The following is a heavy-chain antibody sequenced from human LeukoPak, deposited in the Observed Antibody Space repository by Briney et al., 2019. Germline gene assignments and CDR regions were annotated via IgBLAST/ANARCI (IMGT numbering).Heavy chain of an antibody. CDR1: GFTFSSYT. CDR2: ISYDGGNK. V-gene: IGHV3-30-3*01. J-gene: IGHJ3*02. Sequence: GGSLRLSCAASGFTFSSYTLHWVRQAPGKGLEWVALISYDGGNKYYADSVKGRFTISRDNSKNTLYLQMNSLRAEDTAVYYCAKAPLDAFDIWGQGTMVTVSS. CDR3: AKAPLDAFDI.